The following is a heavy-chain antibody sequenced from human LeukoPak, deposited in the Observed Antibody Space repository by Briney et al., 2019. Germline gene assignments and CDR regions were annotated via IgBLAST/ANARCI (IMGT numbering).Heavy chain of an antibody. Sequence: SETLSLTCTVSGCSISSSSYYWGWMRQPPGKGLEGIGSIYYSGSTYYNPALKSRVTISVDTSKNQFSLKLSSVTAADTAVYYCARLGSQLRYFDWYWGQGTLVTVSS. CDR1: GCSISSSSYY. D-gene: IGHD3-9*01. J-gene: IGHJ4*02. CDR3: ARLGSQLRYFDWY. V-gene: IGHV4-39*01. CDR2: IYYSGST.